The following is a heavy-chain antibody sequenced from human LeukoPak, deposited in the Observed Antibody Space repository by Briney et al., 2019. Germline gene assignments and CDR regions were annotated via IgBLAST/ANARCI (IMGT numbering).Heavy chain of an antibody. Sequence: QTGGSLRLSCTTSGFTFIIFAMSWVRQAPGKGLEWVSSFSDTDSSTYYAGSVKGRFTISRDNSKNTLYLQMNSLRADDTAVYYCAKDHGFYSSGWNPLFDFWGQGTLVTVSS. D-gene: IGHD6-19*01. V-gene: IGHV3-23*01. J-gene: IGHJ4*02. CDR1: GFTFIIFA. CDR3: AKDHGFYSSGWNPLFDF. CDR2: FSDTDSST.